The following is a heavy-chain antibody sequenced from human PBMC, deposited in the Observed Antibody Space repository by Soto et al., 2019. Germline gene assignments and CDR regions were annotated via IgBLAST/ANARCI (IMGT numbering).Heavy chain of an antibody. CDR2: INPNSGGT. V-gene: IGHV1-2*02. J-gene: IGHJ6*02. CDR3: ATTGTHYYYYYGMDV. Sequence: GASVKVSCKASGYTFTGYYMHWVRQAPGQGLEWMGRINPNSGGTNYAQKFQGRVTMTRDTSISTAYMELSRLRSDDTAVYYCATTGTHYYYYYGMDVWGQGTTVTVSS. D-gene: IGHD4-17*01. CDR1: GYTFTGYY.